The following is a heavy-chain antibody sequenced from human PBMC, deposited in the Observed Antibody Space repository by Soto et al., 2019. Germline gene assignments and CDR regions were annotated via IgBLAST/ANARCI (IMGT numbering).Heavy chain of an antibody. CDR2: IYYSGNT. CDR3: ARHEGGFCDGYSCPTYMDV. D-gene: IGHD2-21*01. J-gene: IGHJ6*03. CDR1: GGSISGYY. V-gene: IGHV4-59*08. Sequence: TLSLTCTVSGGSISGYYWSWIRQPPGKGLEWIAYIYYSGNTRYDPSLESRVTMSVDTSKNQFSLKLRSVTAADTAVYYCARHEGGFCDGYSCPTYMDVWAKVNTLPISS.